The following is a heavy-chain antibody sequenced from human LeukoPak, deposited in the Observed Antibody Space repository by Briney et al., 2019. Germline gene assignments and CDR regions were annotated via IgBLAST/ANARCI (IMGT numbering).Heavy chain of an antibody. Sequence: PSETLSLTCAVSGGSISSSNWWSWVRQPPGKGLEWIGETYHSGSTNYNPSLKSRVTISVDKSKNQFSLKLSSVSAADTAVYYCARAGYSSGPYYYYYGMDVWGKGTTVTVSS. CDR3: ARAGYSSGPYYYYYGMDV. D-gene: IGHD6-19*01. J-gene: IGHJ6*04. V-gene: IGHV4-4*02. CDR2: TYHSGST. CDR1: GGSISSSNW.